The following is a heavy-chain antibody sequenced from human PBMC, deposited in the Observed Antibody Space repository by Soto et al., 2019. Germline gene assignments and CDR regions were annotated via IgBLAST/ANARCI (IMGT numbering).Heavy chain of an antibody. CDR3: ARGKGGGIAVAQRVDAFDI. CDR2: INHSGST. J-gene: IGHJ3*02. D-gene: IGHD6-19*01. CDR1: GGSFSGYY. V-gene: IGHV4-34*01. Sequence: SKTLSLTCAVYGGSFSGYYWSWIRQPPGKGLEWIGEINHSGSTNYNPSLKSRVTTSVDTSKNQFSLKLSSVTAADTAVYYCARGKGGGIAVAQRVDAFDIWGQGTMVTVSS.